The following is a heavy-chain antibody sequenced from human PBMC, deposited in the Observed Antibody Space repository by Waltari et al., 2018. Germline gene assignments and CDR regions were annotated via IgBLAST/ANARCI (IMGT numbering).Heavy chain of an antibody. V-gene: IGHV4-39*01. Sequence: QLQLQESGPGLVKPSETLSLTCTVSGGSISSSSYYWGWIRQPPGKGLEWIGSIYYSGGTYYNPSLKSRVTISVDTSKNQFSLKLSSVTAADTAVYYCASQETYCSSTSCYEGFDYWGQGTLVTVSS. CDR3: ASQETYCSSTSCYEGFDY. J-gene: IGHJ4*02. CDR2: IYYSGGT. CDR1: GGSISSSSYY. D-gene: IGHD2-2*01.